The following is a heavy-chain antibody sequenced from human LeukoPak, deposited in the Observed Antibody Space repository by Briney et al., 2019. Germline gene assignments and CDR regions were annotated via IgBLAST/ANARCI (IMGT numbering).Heavy chain of an antibody. Sequence: GGSLRLSCAASGFTFSSYWMHWVRQAPGKGLVWVSRINSDGSSTSYADSVKGRFTISRDNAKNTLYLQMNSLRAEDTAVYYCARDFGSSSWYLSSAFDIWGQGTMVTVSS. CDR1: GFTFSSYW. D-gene: IGHD6-13*01. V-gene: IGHV3-74*01. CDR2: INSDGSST. J-gene: IGHJ3*02. CDR3: ARDFGSSSWYLSSAFDI.